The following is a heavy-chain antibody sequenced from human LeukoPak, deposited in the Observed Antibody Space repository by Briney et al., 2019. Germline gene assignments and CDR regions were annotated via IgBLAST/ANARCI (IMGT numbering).Heavy chain of an antibody. CDR3: ARGESDYDSSGYYPLLYNWFDP. J-gene: IGHJ5*02. CDR1: GGSISSGSYY. V-gene: IGHV4-30-2*01. D-gene: IGHD3-22*01. Sequence: SETLSLTCTVSGGSISSGSYYWSWIRQPPGKGLEWIGYIYHSGSTYYNPSLKSRVTISVDRSKNQFSLKLSSVTAADTAVYYCARGESDYDSSGYYPLLYNWFDPWGQGTLVTVSS. CDR2: IYHSGST.